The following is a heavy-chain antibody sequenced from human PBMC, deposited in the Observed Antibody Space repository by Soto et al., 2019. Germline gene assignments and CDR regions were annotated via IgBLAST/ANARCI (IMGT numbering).Heavy chain of an antibody. CDR2: INAGNGNT. CDR3: ARAQYDILTGYYWGLWFDP. V-gene: IGHV1-3*01. CDR1: GYTFSNYA. J-gene: IGHJ5*02. D-gene: IGHD3-9*01. Sequence: ASVKVSCKASGYTFSNYAMHWVRQAPGQRLEWMGWINAGNGNTKYSQKFQGRVTITRDTSASTAYMELSSLRSEDTAVYYCARAQYDILTGYYWGLWFDPWGQGTLVTVSS.